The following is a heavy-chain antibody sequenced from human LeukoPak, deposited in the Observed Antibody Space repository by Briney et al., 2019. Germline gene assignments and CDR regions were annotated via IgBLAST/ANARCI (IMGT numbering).Heavy chain of an antibody. Sequence: SQTLSLTCAISGDSLPNNNVAWNWIRQSPSRGLEWLGRTYYRSKWNTDYAVSVKSRITINSDTSKKQFSLQLNSVTPEDTAVYYCARGCYSSFDYWDQGTLVTVSS. D-gene: IGHD5-18*01. J-gene: IGHJ4*02. CDR1: GDSLPNNNVA. CDR2: TYYRSKWNT. CDR3: ARGCYSSFDY. V-gene: IGHV6-1*01.